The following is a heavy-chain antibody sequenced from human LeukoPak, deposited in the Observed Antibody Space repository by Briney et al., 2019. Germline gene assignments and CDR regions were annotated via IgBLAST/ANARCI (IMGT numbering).Heavy chain of an antibody. V-gene: IGHV3-30*03. CDR1: GFTFSSYG. J-gene: IGHJ6*03. CDR2: ISDDGSNK. CDR3: ARVVTAWSMDV. D-gene: IGHD2-21*02. Sequence: GGSLRLSCAASGFTFSSYGMHWVRQAPGKGLEWVAVISDDGSNKYYVDSVKGRFTISRDNAENSLFLQMNSLRAEDTALYYCARVVTAWSMDVWGKGTTVTVSS.